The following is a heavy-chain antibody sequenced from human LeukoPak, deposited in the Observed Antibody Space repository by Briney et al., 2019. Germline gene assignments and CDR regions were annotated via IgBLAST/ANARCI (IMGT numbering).Heavy chain of an antibody. CDR1: GFTFSTYS. D-gene: IGHD5-18*01. CDR3: ARNLRVNTYGFDY. J-gene: IGHJ4*02. Sequence: GGSLRLSCAASGFTFSTYSMNWVRQAPGKGLEWVSSISGISSFIHYADSVKGRFTISRDNAKNSLYLQMSSLRAEDTAVYYCARNLRVNTYGFDYWGQGTLVTVSS. V-gene: IGHV3-21*01. CDR2: ISGISSFI.